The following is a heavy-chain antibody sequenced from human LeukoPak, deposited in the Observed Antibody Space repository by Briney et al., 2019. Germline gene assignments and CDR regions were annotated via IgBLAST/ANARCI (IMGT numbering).Heavy chain of an antibody. Sequence: GESLKISCKGSGYSFTSYWISWVRQMPGKGLEWMGRIDPSDSYTNYSPSFQGHVTISADKSISTAYLQWSSLKASDTAMYYCARGGDIVVTLPEFDYWGQGTLVTVSS. J-gene: IGHJ4*02. V-gene: IGHV5-10-1*01. CDR3: ARGGDIVVTLPEFDY. CDR2: IDPSDSYT. CDR1: GYSFTSYW. D-gene: IGHD5-12*01.